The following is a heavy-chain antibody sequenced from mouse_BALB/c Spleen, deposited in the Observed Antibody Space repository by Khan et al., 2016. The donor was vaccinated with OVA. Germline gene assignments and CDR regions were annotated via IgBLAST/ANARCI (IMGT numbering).Heavy chain of an antibody. Sequence: VQLKQSGPGLVKPSQSLSLTCTVTGYSITSDYAWNWIRQFPGNKLEWMGYISYSGNTNYNPSLKTRISITRDTSKNQFFLQLISVTTEDTGTYFCAREDGYFSWVAYWGQGTLVTVSA. V-gene: IGHV3-2*02. CDR3: AREDGYFSWVAY. D-gene: IGHD2-3*01. CDR2: ISYSGNT. J-gene: IGHJ3*01. CDR1: GYSITSDYA.